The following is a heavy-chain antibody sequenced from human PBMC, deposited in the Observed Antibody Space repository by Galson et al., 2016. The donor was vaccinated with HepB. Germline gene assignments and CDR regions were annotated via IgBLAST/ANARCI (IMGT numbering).Heavy chain of an antibody. CDR3: AKRTGSGRHGMDV. CDR2: ISATGGSGGST. V-gene: IGHV3-23*01. J-gene: IGHJ6*04. Sequence: SLRLSCAASGFTFSNHGLSWVRQAPGKGLEWVSAISATGGSGGSTYYADSVKGRFTISRDNSKRTLYLQMNSLRAEDTAEYYCAKRTGSGRHGMDVWGKGTTVTVSS. CDR1: GFTFSNHG. D-gene: IGHD1-14*01.